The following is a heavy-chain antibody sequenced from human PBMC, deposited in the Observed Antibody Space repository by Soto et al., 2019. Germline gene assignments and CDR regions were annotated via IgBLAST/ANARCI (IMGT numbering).Heavy chain of an antibody. D-gene: IGHD1-26*01. Sequence: QVQLVQSGAEVMKPGASVKVSCKASGYTFTSYYMHWLRQAPGQGLEWVGFFNPASTGTTHAQKFQGRVTTTKDTSAITAQLELSSLSSEATAIYYCAREAGYRGSYPFGMDVWGQGPTVTVSS. J-gene: IGHJ6*02. CDR3: AREAGYRGSYPFGMDV. V-gene: IGHV1-46*01. CDR1: GYTFTSYY. CDR2: FNPASTGT.